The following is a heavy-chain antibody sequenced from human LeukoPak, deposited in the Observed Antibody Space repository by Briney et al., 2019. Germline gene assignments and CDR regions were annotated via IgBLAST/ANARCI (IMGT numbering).Heavy chain of an antibody. CDR2: INAGNGNT. D-gene: IGHD3-10*01. Sequence: GASVKVSCKASGYTFTTYAMHWVRQAPGQRLEWMGWINAGNGNTKYSQKFQGRVTITRDTSASTAYMELSSLRSEDTAVYYCARLDYYGSGSYGPEDYYYGMDVWGQGTTVTVSS. CDR3: ARLDYYGSGSYGPEDYYYGMDV. V-gene: IGHV1-3*01. CDR1: GYTFTTYA. J-gene: IGHJ6*02.